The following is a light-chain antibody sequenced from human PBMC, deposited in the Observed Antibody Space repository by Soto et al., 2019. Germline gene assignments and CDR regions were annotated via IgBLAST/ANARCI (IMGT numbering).Light chain of an antibody. V-gene: IGKV3-20*01. CDR2: GAS. Sequence: EIVLTQSPGTLSLSPGERATLSFMASQSLDSIFLAWYQQKPGQAPRLLIYGASTRASGITDRISGSGSRTDFTLTISRLEPEDFAVYHCQHYGSFNTFAGGTKVDIK. CDR3: QHYGSFNT. CDR1: QSLDSIF. J-gene: IGKJ4*01.